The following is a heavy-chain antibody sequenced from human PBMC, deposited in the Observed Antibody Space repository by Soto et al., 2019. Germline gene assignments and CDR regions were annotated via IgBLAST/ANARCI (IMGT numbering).Heavy chain of an antibody. V-gene: IGHV4-30-2*01. CDR2: IYHSGST. Sequence: QLQLQESGSGLVKPSQTLSLTCAVSGGSISSGGYSWSWIRQPPGKGLEWIGYIYHSGSTYYHPSLKSRVNISVDRSKNQFSLKLSSVTAADTAVYYCARARGYSSGWIDYWGQGTLVTVSS. J-gene: IGHJ4*02. D-gene: IGHD6-19*01. CDR1: GGSISSGGYS. CDR3: ARARGYSSGWIDY.